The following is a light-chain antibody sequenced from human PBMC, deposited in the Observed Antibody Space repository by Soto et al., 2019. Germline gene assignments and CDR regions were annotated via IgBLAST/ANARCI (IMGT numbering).Light chain of an antibody. CDR1: QSVSSSY. CDR3: QQYGSSPRFT. Sequence: EIVLTQSPGTLSLSPGERATLSCRASQSVSSSYLAWYQQKPGQAPRLLIYGASSRATGIQDRFSGSGSGPDFTLTISRLEPEDFAVYYCQQYGSSPRFTFGPGTKVDIK. CDR2: GAS. V-gene: IGKV3-20*01. J-gene: IGKJ3*01.